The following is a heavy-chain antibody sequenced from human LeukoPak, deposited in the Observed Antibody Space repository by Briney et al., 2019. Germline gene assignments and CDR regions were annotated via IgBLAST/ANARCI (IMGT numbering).Heavy chain of an antibody. CDR3: ARGGYCSGGTCYSLYY. V-gene: IGHV4-34*01. CDR2: INHSGST. D-gene: IGHD2-15*01. J-gene: IGHJ4*02. CDR1: GGSFSGYY. Sequence: TLSLTCAVYGGSFSGYYWSWIRQPPGKGLEWIGEINHSGSTNYNPSLKSRVIISVDTSKSQFSLKLSSVTAADTAVYYCARGGYCSGGTCYSLYYWGQGTLVTVSS.